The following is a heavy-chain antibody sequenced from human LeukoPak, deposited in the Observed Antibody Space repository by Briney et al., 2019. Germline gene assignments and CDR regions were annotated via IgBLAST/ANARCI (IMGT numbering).Heavy chain of an antibody. CDR2: IGGSGTST. J-gene: IGHJ5*02. CDR1: GFTFRSYA. CDR3: AATSGSYYWFDP. Sequence: GGSLRLSCAASGFTFRSYAMTWVRQAPGKGLEWVSSIGGSGTSTYYGDSVKGRFTISRDNSKNTLYLQMNSLRAEDTAVYYCAATSGSYYWFDPWGQGTLVTVSS. D-gene: IGHD1-26*01. V-gene: IGHV3-23*01.